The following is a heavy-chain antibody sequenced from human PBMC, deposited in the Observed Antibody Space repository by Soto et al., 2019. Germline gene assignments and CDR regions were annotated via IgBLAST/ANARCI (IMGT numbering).Heavy chain of an antibody. CDR3: ARGASPGGGQDY. D-gene: IGHD2-8*02. CDR2: SYYSGSN. V-gene: IGHV4-30-4*01. J-gene: IGHJ4*02. CDR1: GCSISSGVFY. Sequence: VHLQESGPGLVKPSQTLSLTCTVSGCSISSGVFYWLWIRQHPGKGLEWIGYSYYSGSNYYNPSHKRRVTISVDTSKNQFSLKLSSVTAADTAVYYCARGASPGGGQDYWGQGTLVTLSS.